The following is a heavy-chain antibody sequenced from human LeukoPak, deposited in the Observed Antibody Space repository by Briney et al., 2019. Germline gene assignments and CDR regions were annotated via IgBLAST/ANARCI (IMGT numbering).Heavy chain of an antibody. CDR3: ARALDY. V-gene: IGHV4-39*07. CDR1: GGSISSSSYY. Sequence: PSETLSLTCTVSGGSISSSSYYWSWIRQPPGKGLEWIGNIYYSGSTYCDPSLKSRVTISIDTSRNQFSLKLSSVTAADTAVYYCARALDYWGQGTLVTVSS. CDR2: IYYSGST. J-gene: IGHJ4*02.